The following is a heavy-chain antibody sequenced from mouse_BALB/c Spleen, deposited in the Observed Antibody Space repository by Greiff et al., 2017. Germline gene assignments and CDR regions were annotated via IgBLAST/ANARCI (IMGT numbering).Heavy chain of an antibody. D-gene: IGHD2-3*01. CDR3: ARSYDGYRGYFDV. V-gene: IGHV5-17*02. Sequence: EVKVVESGGGLVQPGGSRKLSCAASGFTFSSFGMHWVRQAPEKGLEWVAYISSGSSTIYYADTVKGRFTISRDNPKNTLFLQMTSLRSEDTAMYYCARSYDGYRGYFDVWGAGTTVTVSS. J-gene: IGHJ1*01. CDR2: ISSGSSTI. CDR1: GFTFSSFG.